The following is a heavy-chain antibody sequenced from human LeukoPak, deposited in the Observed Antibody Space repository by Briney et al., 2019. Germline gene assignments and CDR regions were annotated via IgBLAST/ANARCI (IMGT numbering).Heavy chain of an antibody. J-gene: IGHJ3*02. CDR2: INPSGGST. D-gene: IGHD6-13*01. CDR3: ARDLWQYSSSGDAFDI. Sequence: ASVKVSCKASGYTFTSYYMHWVRQAPGQGLEWMGIINPSGGSTSYAQKFQGRVTMTRDTSTSTVYMELSSLRSEDTAVYYCARDLWQYSSSGDAFDIWGQGTRVTVSS. CDR1: GYTFTSYY. V-gene: IGHV1-46*01.